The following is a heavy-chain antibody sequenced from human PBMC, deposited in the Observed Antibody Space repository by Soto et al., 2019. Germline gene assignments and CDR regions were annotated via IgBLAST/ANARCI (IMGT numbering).Heavy chain of an antibody. Sequence: QVQLQESGPGLVKPSQTLSLTCTVYCGSIRSTGFHWSGIRQHPGKGLEWIGYIYYSVGNNYNTSLLSRVTIAADTSTSQFSLHLTSVTAADTAGYYCASGWSGYYGPEYFQYWGQGTPVTVSS. CDR3: ASGWSGYYGPEYFQY. D-gene: IGHD3-9*01. J-gene: IGHJ1*01. CDR1: CGSIRSTGFH. CDR2: IYYSVGN. V-gene: IGHV4-31*03.